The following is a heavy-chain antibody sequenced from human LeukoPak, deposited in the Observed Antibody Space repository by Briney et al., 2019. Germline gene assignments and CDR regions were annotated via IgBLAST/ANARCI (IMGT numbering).Heavy chain of an antibody. Sequence: PSETLSLTCTVSGGSISSYYWSWIRQPPGKGLEWIGYIYTSGSTNYNPSLKSRVTISVDTPKNQFSLKLSSVTAADTAVYYCARHAQYYDFWSGSSNNWFDPWGQGTLVTVSS. CDR1: GGSISSYY. D-gene: IGHD3-3*01. CDR2: IYTSGST. CDR3: ARHAQYYDFWSGSSNNWFDP. J-gene: IGHJ5*02. V-gene: IGHV4-4*09.